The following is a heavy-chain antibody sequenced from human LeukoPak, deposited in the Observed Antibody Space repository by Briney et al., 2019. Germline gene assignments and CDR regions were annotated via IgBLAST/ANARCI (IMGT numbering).Heavy chain of an antibody. CDR3: ARVDCSSTSCEQGVDY. Sequence: SGGSLRLSCAASGFTFSSYSMNWVRQAPGKGLEWVSYISSSSSTIYYADSVKGRFTISRDNAKNSLYLQMNSLRAEDTAVYYCARVDCSSTSCEQGVDYWGQGTLVTVSS. CDR2: ISSSSSTI. D-gene: IGHD2-2*01. CDR1: GFTFSSYS. V-gene: IGHV3-48*01. J-gene: IGHJ4*02.